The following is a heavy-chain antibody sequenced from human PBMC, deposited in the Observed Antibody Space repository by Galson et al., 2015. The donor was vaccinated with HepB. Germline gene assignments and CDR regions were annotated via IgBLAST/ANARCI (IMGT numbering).Heavy chain of an antibody. CDR3: ARGAVVVAVGATENNWFDP. J-gene: IGHJ5*02. V-gene: IGHV1-18*01. Sequence: SVKVSCKASGYTFSSYSITWVRQAPGQGLEWVGWISPHNRYTNYAQNFQGRVTMTTDTSTNTAYMELRSLRSDDTAIYYCARGAVVVAVGATENNWFDPWGLGTLVTVSS. D-gene: IGHD2-15*01. CDR2: ISPHNRYT. CDR1: GYTFSSYS.